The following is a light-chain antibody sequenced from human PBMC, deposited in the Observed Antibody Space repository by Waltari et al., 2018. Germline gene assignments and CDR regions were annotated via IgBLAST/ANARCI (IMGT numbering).Light chain of an antibody. CDR2: YAS. CDR1: QNIYSG. Sequence: EIVLTQSPDFQSVTPKEKVTITCRASQNIYSGLHWYQQKPDQSPKLLIKYASQSLSWVPSRFSGSGSGTDFTLTINSLEPEDAATYYCHQNSGSPTFGGGTKVEIK. J-gene: IGKJ4*01. V-gene: IGKV6-21*01. CDR3: HQNSGSPT.